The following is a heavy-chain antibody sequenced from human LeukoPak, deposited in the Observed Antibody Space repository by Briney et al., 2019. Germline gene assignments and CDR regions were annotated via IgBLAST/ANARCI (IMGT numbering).Heavy chain of an antibody. V-gene: IGHV4-30-4*01. CDR2: IYYSGST. Sequence: SETLSLTCTVSGGSISSGDYYWSWIRQPPGKGLEWIGYIYYSGSTYYNPSLMSRVTISVDTSKNQFSLKLSSVTAADTAVYYCARVGGGIAVAGPENWFDPWGQGTLVTVSS. CDR1: GGSISSGDYY. J-gene: IGHJ5*02. CDR3: ARVGGGIAVAGPENWFDP. D-gene: IGHD6-19*01.